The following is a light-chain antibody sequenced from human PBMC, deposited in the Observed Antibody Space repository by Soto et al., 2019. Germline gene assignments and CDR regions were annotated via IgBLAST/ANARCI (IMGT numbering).Light chain of an antibody. CDR1: SGHSSYI. CDR3: ETWDSNTV. J-gene: IGLJ2*01. CDR2: LEGSGSY. V-gene: IGLV4-60*02. Sequence: QPVLTQSSSASASLGSSVKLTCTLSSGHSSYIIAWHQQQPGKAPRYLMKLEGSGSYNKGSGVPDRFSGSSSGADRYLTISTLQFEDEADYYCETWDSNTVFGGGTKLTVL.